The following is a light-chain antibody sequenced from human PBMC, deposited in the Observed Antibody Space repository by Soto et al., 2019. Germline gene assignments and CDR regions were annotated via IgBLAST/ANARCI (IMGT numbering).Light chain of an antibody. CDR2: GAS. Sequence: AIQMTQSPSSLSASVGDRVTITCRASQGIRSDLDWYQQKPGKVPKPLIYGASNLQRGVPSRFSGSGSGTIFTLTISSLQPEDFGTYYCLQDFNYPWSFGQGTKVEIK. CDR1: QGIRSD. V-gene: IGKV1-6*01. CDR3: LQDFNYPWS. J-gene: IGKJ1*01.